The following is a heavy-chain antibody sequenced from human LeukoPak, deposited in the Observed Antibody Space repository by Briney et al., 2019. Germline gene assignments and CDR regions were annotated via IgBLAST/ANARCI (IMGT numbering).Heavy chain of an antibody. CDR2: ISYDGSNK. D-gene: IGHD1-14*01. J-gene: IGHJ3*02. V-gene: IGHV3-30*03. Sequence: GGSLRLSCAASGFTFSSYGMHWVRQAPGKGLEWVAVISYDGSNKYYADSVKSRFTNSRDNSKNTLYLQMNSLRAEDTAVYYCARVLTEFLLDAFDIWGQGTMVTVSS. CDR3: ARVLTEFLLDAFDI. CDR1: GFTFSSYG.